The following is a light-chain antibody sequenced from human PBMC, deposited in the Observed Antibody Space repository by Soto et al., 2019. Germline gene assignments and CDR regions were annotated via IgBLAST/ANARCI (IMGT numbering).Light chain of an antibody. J-gene: IGLJ1*01. V-gene: IGLV2-23*01. CDR2: EGS. CDR1: SSYVGSYNL. CDR3: CSYAGSSPYV. Sequence: QSVLTQPASVSGSPGQSITISCTGPSSYVGSYNLVSWYQQHTGKAPKLMIYEGSKRPSGVSNRFSGSKSGNTASLTISGLQAEDEADYYCCSYAGSSPYVFGTGTNSPS.